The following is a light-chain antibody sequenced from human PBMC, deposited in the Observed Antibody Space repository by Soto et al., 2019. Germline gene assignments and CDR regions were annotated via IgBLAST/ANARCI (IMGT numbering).Light chain of an antibody. Sequence: DIQITQSPSTLSASVGDRVTITCRASQSISSWLAWYQQKPGKAPKLLIYDASSLESGVPSRFSGSGSGTEFTLTISSLQPDDFATYYCQQYNSYSWTFGQGGKVDI. CDR1: QSISSW. CDR3: QQYNSYSWT. CDR2: DAS. J-gene: IGKJ1*01. V-gene: IGKV1-5*01.